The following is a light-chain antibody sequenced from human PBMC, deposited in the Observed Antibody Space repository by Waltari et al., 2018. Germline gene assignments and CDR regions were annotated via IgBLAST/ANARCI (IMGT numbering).Light chain of an antibody. V-gene: IGKV3-20*01. CDR1: QSVSRSY. CDR2: GAS. Sequence: EIVLTQSPGTLSLSPGERATLSCRASQSVSRSYLAWYQQKPGQAPRLLIYGASSRATGIPDRFSGSGSGTDFTLTISRLVPEDFAVYYCQQYGSSPWMFGQGTKVEIK. CDR3: QQYGSSPWM. J-gene: IGKJ1*01.